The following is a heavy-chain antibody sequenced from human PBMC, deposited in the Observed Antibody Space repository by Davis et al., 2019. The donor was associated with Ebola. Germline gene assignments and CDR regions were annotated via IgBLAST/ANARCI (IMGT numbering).Heavy chain of an antibody. Sequence: GESLKISCAASGFTFSSYSMNWVRQAPGKGLEWVSSISSSGSTIYYADSVKGRFTISRDNSKNTLYLQMNSLRAEDTAVYYCAKAQGSSGWYAFDYWGQGTLVTVSS. D-gene: IGHD6-19*01. J-gene: IGHJ4*02. CDR3: AKAQGSSGWYAFDY. CDR2: ISSSGSTI. CDR1: GFTFSSYS. V-gene: IGHV3-48*01.